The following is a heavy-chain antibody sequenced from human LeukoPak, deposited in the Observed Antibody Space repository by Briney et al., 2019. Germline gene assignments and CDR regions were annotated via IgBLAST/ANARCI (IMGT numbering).Heavy chain of an antibody. CDR1: GGSISSYY. CDR3: AREHLGAGGKRLFDF. Sequence: KTSETLSLTCTVSGGSISSYYWSWIRQPPGKGLEWIGYIYYSGSTSYNYNPSLESRITIAVGTSKSQFSLKLSSVTAADTAVYYCAREHLGAGGKRLFDFWGQGTLVTVSS. V-gene: IGHV4-59*01. J-gene: IGHJ4*02. CDR2: IYYSGSTSY. D-gene: IGHD3-16*01.